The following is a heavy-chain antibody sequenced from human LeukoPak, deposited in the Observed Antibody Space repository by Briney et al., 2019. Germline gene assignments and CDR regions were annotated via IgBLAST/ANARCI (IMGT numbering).Heavy chain of an antibody. D-gene: IGHD3-3*01. CDR1: GFFFSSYA. Sequence: GGSLRLSCAASGFFFSSYAMHWVRRAPGKGLEWVAVISYDGVNTDYADSVMGRFTISRDNSKNTLYLQMDSLRAEDTAVYYCARCRDYNFWSGSAVDYWGQGTLVTVSS. CDR2: ISYDGVNT. V-gene: IGHV3-30-3*01. CDR3: ARCRDYNFWSGSAVDY. J-gene: IGHJ4*02.